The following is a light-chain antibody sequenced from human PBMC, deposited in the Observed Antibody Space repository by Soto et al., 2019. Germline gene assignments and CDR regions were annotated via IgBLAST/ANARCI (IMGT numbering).Light chain of an antibody. CDR1: SSDVGGYNY. V-gene: IGLV2-14*01. CDR3: SSYTSSSPVV. CDR2: DVN. Sequence: QSVLTQPASLSGSPGQSITISCTGTSSDVGGYNYVSWYQQFPGKAPKLMIYDVNNRPSGVSNRFSGSKSGNTASLTISGLQAEDEADYYCSSYTSSSPVVFGGGTKVTVL. J-gene: IGLJ2*01.